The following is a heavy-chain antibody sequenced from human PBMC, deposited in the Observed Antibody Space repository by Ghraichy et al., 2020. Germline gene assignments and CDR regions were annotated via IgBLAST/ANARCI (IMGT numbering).Heavy chain of an antibody. J-gene: IGHJ6*02. CDR1: GGTFNTYA. V-gene: IGHV1-69*13. Sequence: SVKVSCKGSGGTFNTYAVNWVRQAPEQGLEWMGGIIPIFGTANYAQRFQGRVRITADESTSTAYMELSSLRSEDTAVYYCAVVSFGVVRGRPGYFYYYGMDVWGQGTTVTVSS. CDR2: IIPIFGTA. CDR3: AVVSFGVVRGRPGYFYYYGMDV. D-gene: IGHD3-3*01.